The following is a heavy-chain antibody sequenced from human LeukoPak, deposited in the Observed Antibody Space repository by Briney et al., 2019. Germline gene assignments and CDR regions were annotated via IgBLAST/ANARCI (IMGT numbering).Heavy chain of an antibody. D-gene: IGHD5-18*01. J-gene: IGHJ4*02. CDR2: IYYSGST. CDR3: ARLYSYLVYYFDY. Sequence: SETLSLTCTVSGGSISSNSYYWGWSRQPPGKGLEWIGSIYYSGSTYYNPSLKSRVTISVDTSKNQFSLKLSSVTAADTAVYYCARLYSYLVYYFDYWGQGTLVTVSS. V-gene: IGHV4-39*01. CDR1: GGSISSNSYY.